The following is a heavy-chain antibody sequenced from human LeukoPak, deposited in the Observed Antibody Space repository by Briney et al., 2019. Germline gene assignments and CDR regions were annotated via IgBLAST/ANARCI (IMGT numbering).Heavy chain of an antibody. D-gene: IGHD6-13*01. CDR1: GFTFSSYW. V-gene: IGHV3-74*01. CDR2: INSDGSST. CDR3: AQVIAAAGRETFDY. Sequence: PGGSLRLSCAASGFTFSSYWMHWVRQAPGKGLVWVSRINSDGSSTSYADSVKGRFTISRDNAKNTLYLQMNSLRAEDTAVYYCAQVIAAAGRETFDYWGQGTLVTVSS. J-gene: IGHJ4*02.